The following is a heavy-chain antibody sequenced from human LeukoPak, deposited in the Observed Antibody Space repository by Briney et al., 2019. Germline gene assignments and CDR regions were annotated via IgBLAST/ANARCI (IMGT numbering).Heavy chain of an antibody. CDR2: IYTSGST. CDR1: GNSISSGDNY. J-gene: IGHJ5*02. Sequence: SQTLSLTCTVSGNSISSGDNYWSWIRQPAGKGLEWIGRIYTSGSTNYNPSLKSRVTISGDTAKNQFSLMLSPVPAADTAVYYCARSRWLRNWFDPWGQGTLVTVSS. V-gene: IGHV4-61*02. CDR3: ARSRWLRNWFDP. D-gene: IGHD6-19*01.